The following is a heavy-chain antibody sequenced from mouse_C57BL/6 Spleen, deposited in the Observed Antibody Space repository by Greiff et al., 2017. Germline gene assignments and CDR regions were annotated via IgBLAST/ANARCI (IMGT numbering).Heavy chain of an antibody. CDR3: ARRGISLFDY. CDR1: GYTFTSYW. Sequence: QVQLQQPGAELVKPGASVKLSCKASGYTFTSYWMQWVKQRPGQGLEWIGEIDPSDSYTNYNQKFKGKATLTVDTSSSTAYMQLSSLTSEDSAVYYCARRGISLFDYWGQGTTLTVSS. CDR2: IDPSDSYT. J-gene: IGHJ2*01. D-gene: IGHD1-1*01. V-gene: IGHV1-50*01.